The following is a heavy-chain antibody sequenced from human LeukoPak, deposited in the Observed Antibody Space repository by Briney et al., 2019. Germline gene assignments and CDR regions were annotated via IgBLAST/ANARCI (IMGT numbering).Heavy chain of an antibody. J-gene: IGHJ4*02. Sequence: GGSQRLSCAASGFTFRSYAMSWVRQAPEKGLEWVSSISDTGATTYYADSVKGRLTISRDNSKNTLYLQINSLRAEDTAVYYCVKSSDGSTSFDYWGQGTLVTVSS. D-gene: IGHD2-2*01. CDR3: VKSSDGSTSFDY. CDR2: ISDTGATT. V-gene: IGHV3-23*01. CDR1: GFTFRSYA.